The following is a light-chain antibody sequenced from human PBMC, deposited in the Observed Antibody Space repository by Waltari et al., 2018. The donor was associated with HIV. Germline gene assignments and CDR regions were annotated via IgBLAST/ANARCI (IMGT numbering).Light chain of an antibody. Sequence: SYELTQPPSVSVSPGQTAIITFSGDAVPQQYAFWYQQNPGQAPVLVLYQDRERPSGIPERFSGSSPGTTVTLTISGVQAEDEADYYCQSPDSGTYVVFGGGTKLTVL. CDR1: AVPQQY. J-gene: IGLJ2*01. CDR2: QDR. CDR3: QSPDSGTYVV. V-gene: IGLV3-25*03.